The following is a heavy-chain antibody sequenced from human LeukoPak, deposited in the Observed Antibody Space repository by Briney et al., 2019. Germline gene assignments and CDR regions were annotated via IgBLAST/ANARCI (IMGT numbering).Heavy chain of an antibody. J-gene: IGHJ4*02. CDR2: ISYDGSNK. CDR3: ARGHQLYYYGSGSLDY. D-gene: IGHD3-10*01. Sequence: GGSLRLSCAASGFTFGSCAMHWVRQAPGKGLEWVAVISYDGSNKYYADSVKGRFTISRDNSKNTLYLQMNSLRAEDTAVYYCARGHQLYYYGSGSLDYWGQGTLVTVSS. CDR1: GFTFGSCA. V-gene: IGHV3-30-3*01.